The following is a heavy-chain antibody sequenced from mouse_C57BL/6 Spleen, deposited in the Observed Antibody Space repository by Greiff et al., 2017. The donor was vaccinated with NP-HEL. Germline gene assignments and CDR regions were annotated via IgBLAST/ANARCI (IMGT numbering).Heavy chain of an antibody. CDR1: GYTFTSYW. Sequence: QVQLKESGAELAKPGASVKLSCKASGYTFTSYWMHWVKQRPGQGLEWIGYINPSSGYTKYNQKFKDKATLTANKSSRTAYMQLSSLTSEDSAVYYCAREDYDEAWFAYWGQGTLVTVSA. V-gene: IGHV1-7*01. J-gene: IGHJ3*01. CDR3: AREDYDEAWFAY. D-gene: IGHD2-4*01. CDR2: INPSSGYT.